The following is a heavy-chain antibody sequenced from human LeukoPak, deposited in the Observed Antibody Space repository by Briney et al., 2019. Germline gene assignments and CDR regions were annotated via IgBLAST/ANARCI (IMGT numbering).Heavy chain of an antibody. D-gene: IGHD2-2*02. V-gene: IGHV4-4*02. CDR1: GASIISSNW. CDR2: IYHSGST. CDR3: ARADTSLGFDY. J-gene: IGHJ4*02. Sequence: SETLSLTCAVSGASIISSNWWSWVRQPPGKGLEWIGEIYHSGSTNYNPSLKSRVTISVDKSKNQFSLKLSSVTAADTAVYYCARADTSLGFDYWGQGTLVTVSS.